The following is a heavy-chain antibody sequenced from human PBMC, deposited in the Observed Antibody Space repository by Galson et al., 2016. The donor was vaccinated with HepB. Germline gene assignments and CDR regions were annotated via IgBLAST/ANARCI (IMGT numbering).Heavy chain of an antibody. J-gene: IGHJ4*02. Sequence: SETLSLTCTVSGGSISSSSYYWGWIRQPPGEGLEWIGSIYYRGISYHNSSLKSRVTISVDTSKNQFSLKLISVTAADTAVYYCARGVGGEQPLDYWGQRTLVTVSS. CDR3: ARGVGGEQPLDY. V-gene: IGHV4-39*01. D-gene: IGHD2-21*01. CDR2: IYYRGIS. CDR1: GGSISSSSYY.